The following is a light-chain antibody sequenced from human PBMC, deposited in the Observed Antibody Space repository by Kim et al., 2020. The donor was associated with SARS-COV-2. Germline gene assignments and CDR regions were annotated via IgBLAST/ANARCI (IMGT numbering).Light chain of an antibody. Sequence: QSALTQPPSASGSPGQSVSISCTGTSSDVGGYNYVSWYQQHPGKAPKLMIYAVSERPSGVPDRFSGSKSGNTASLTVSGRQAEDEADYYCSSYAGSNNMVFGGGTKLSV. CDR2: AVS. CDR3: SSYAGSNNMV. CDR1: SSDVGGYNY. J-gene: IGLJ3*02. V-gene: IGLV2-8*01.